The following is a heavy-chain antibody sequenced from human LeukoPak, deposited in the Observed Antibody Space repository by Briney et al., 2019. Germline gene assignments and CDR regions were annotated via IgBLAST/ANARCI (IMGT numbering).Heavy chain of an antibody. J-gene: IGHJ5*02. CDR3: ARGAMVRGVNWFDP. CDR2: IYYSGST. Sequence: SETLSLTCTVSGGSVSSSSYYWGWIRQPPGKGLEWIGSIYYSGSTYYNPSLKSRVTISVGTSKNQFSLKLSSVTAADTAVYYCARGAMVRGVNWFDPWGQGTLVTVSS. D-gene: IGHD3-10*01. CDR1: GGSVSSSSYY. V-gene: IGHV4-39*07.